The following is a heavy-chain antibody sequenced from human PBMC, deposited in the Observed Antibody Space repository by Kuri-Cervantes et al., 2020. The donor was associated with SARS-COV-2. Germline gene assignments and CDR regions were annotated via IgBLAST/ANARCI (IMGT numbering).Heavy chain of an antibody. Sequence: GGSLRLSFAASGFTFSSYGMSWVRQAPGKGLEWVADIKQDGSAKYYVDSVKGRFTISRDNAKNSLYLQMNSLRAEDTAVYYCARARFEWLPDAFDIWGQGTMVTVSS. D-gene: IGHD3-3*01. CDR1: GFTFSSYG. J-gene: IGHJ3*02. V-gene: IGHV3-7*01. CDR2: IKQDGSAK. CDR3: ARARFEWLPDAFDI.